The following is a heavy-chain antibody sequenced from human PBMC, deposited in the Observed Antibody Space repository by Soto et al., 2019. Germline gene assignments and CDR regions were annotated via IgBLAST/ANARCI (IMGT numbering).Heavy chain of an antibody. Sequence: GSLRLSCAASGFTFSSYAMHWVRQAPGKGLEWVAVISYDGSNKYYADSVKGRFTISRDNSKNTLYLQMNSLRAEDTAVYYCARELGYCTNGVCQSAGGYWGQGTLVTVSS. CDR1: GFTFSSYA. CDR2: ISYDGSNK. V-gene: IGHV3-30-3*01. CDR3: ARELGYCTNGVCQSAGGY. J-gene: IGHJ4*02. D-gene: IGHD2-8*01.